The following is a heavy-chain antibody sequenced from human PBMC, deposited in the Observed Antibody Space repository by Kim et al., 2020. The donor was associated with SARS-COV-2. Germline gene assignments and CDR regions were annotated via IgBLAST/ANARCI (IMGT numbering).Heavy chain of an antibody. Sequence: SETLSLTCTLSGGSVSSSSQYWSWIRQPPGKGLEWIGYIYYNGITNYNPSLKSRVTISLDTSKNQFSLRLNSVTAADTAVYYCARWTYTPGSRPIDFWGQGTLVSVSS. CDR1: GGSVSSSSQY. CDR3: ARWTYTPGSRPIDF. J-gene: IGHJ4*02. D-gene: IGHD3-10*01. CDR2: IYYNGIT. V-gene: IGHV4-61*01.